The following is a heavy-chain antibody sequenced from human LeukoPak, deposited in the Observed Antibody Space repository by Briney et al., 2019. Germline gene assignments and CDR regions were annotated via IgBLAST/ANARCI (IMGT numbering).Heavy chain of an antibody. J-gene: IGHJ4*02. Sequence: SETLSLTCTVSGGSICSYYWSWIRQSPGTGQEWIGYIYYSGSTNYNPSLKSRVTISLDTSKNQFSLRLSSVTTADTAVYYCAREHDSSGYGGYFDYWGQGTLVTVSS. D-gene: IGHD3-22*01. V-gene: IGHV4-59*01. CDR2: IYYSGST. CDR3: AREHDSSGYGGYFDY. CDR1: GGSICSYY.